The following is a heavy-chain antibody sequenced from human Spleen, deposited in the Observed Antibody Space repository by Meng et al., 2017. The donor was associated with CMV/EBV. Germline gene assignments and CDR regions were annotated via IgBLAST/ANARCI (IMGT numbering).Heavy chain of an antibody. V-gene: IGHV4-39*01. CDR1: GGPISSSSYY. Sequence: SETLSLTCTVAGGPISSSSYYWGWTRQPPGKGLEWIGSIYYSGSTYYNPSLKSRVTISVDTSKNQFSLKLSSVTAADTAVYYCARGAGTMIVVAEYYFDYWGQGTLVTVSS. CDR3: ARGAGTMIVVAEYYFDY. CDR2: IYYSGST. D-gene: IGHD3-22*01. J-gene: IGHJ4*02.